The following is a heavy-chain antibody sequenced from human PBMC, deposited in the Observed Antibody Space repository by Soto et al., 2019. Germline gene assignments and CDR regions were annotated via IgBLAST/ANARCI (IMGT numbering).Heavy chain of an antibody. CDR1: GGSIRSYY. CDR2: IYYSGST. Sequence: QVQLQESGPGLVKPSETLSLTCPVSGGSIRSYYWSWIRQPPGKGLAWIGYIYYSGSTNYNPSLKSRVTISVDTSKNHVSRKLSYVTAADTAVYYCARGLTLVTDYYFGYWGQGTLDTVSS. J-gene: IGHJ4*02. V-gene: IGHV4-59*01. CDR3: ARGLTLVTDYYFGY. D-gene: IGHD6-13*01.